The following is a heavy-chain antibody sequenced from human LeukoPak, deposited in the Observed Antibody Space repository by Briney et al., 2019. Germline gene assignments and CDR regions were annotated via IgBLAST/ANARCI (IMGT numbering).Heavy chain of an antibody. CDR3: AKDLEDTAVVGGSVPSLPDY. CDR1: GFTFNTYG. D-gene: IGHD2-15*01. CDR2: ISHDGNKK. J-gene: IGHJ4*02. Sequence: GGSLRLSCAASGFTFNTYGMHWVRQAPGKGLEWAAVISHDGNKKDYADSVKGRFSISRENSKSTLYVQMNNLRPEDTAVYYCAKDLEDTAVVGGSVPSLPDYWGQGTLVTVSS. V-gene: IGHV3-30*18.